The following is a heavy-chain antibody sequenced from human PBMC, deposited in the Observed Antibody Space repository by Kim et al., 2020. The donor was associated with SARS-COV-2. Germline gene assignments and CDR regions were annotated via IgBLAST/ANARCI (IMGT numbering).Heavy chain of an antibody. Sequence: GGSLRLSCAASGFTFSSYGMHWVRQAPGKGLEWVAAISYDGSNKYYADSVKGRFTISRDNSKNTLYLQMNSLRAEDTAVYYCAKEYDFWSGYYNIFNWGQGTLVTVSS. CDR2: ISYDGSNK. CDR1: GFTFSSYG. CDR3: AKEYDFWSGYYNIFN. D-gene: IGHD3-3*01. V-gene: IGHV3-30*18. J-gene: IGHJ4*02.